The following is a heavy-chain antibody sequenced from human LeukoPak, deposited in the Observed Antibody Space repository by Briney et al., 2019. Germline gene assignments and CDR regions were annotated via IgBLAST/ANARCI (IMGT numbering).Heavy chain of an antibody. CDR1: GFTFSSYW. Sequence: GGSLRLSCAASGFTFSSYWMSWVRQAPGKGLEWVANIKQDGSEKYHVDSVKGRFTISRDNAKNSLYLQMNSLRAEDTAVYYCARHSRAIVGATVYRGYFDYWGQGTLVTVSS. CDR2: IKQDGSEK. J-gene: IGHJ4*02. CDR3: ARHSRAIVGATVYRGYFDY. V-gene: IGHV3-7*01. D-gene: IGHD1-26*01.